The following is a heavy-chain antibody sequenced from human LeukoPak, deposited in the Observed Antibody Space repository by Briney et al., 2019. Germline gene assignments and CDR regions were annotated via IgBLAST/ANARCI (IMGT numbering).Heavy chain of an antibody. Sequence: GGSLRLSCAASGFTFSSYSTNWVRQAPGKGLEWVSSISSSSSYIYYADSVKGRFTISRDNAKNSLYLQMNSLRAEDTAVYYCARDLTPCSSTSCYGWFDPWGQGTLVTVSS. D-gene: IGHD2-2*01. CDR2: ISSSSSYI. CDR3: ARDLTPCSSTSCYGWFDP. J-gene: IGHJ5*02. V-gene: IGHV3-21*01. CDR1: GFTFSSYS.